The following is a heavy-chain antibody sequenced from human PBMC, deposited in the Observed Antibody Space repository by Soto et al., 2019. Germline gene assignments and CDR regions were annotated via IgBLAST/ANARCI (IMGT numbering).Heavy chain of an antibody. J-gene: IGHJ4*02. D-gene: IGHD2-15*01. V-gene: IGHV3-7*01. CDR3: ARDYRYLGYCSGGSCPYYFDY. Sequence: PGGSPRLSCAASGFTFSSYWMSWVRQAPGKGLEWVANIKQDGSEKYYVDSVKGRFTISRDNAKNSLYLQMNSLRAEDTAVYYCARDYRYLGYCSGGSCPYYFDYWGQGTLVTVSS. CDR2: IKQDGSEK. CDR1: GFTFSSYW.